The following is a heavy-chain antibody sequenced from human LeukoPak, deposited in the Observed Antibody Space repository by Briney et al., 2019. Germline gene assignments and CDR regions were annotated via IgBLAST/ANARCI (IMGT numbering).Heavy chain of an antibody. CDR1: GFTFSDYG. J-gene: IGHJ3*01. V-gene: IGHV3-30*18. D-gene: IGHD2-8*01. Sequence: GSLSLSCAASGFTFSDYGMHWVRQAPGRGLEWVAIVSYDGSKKYYADSVKGRFAISRDNSKNTLSQQMSSLRLEDTAVYFCAKINGVARATGGAFDLWGQGTMVTVSS. CDR3: AKINGVARATGGAFDL. CDR2: VSYDGSKK.